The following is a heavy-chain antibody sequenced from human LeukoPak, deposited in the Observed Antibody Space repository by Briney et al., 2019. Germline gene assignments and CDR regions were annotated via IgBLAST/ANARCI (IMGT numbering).Heavy chain of an antibody. J-gene: IGHJ3*01. D-gene: IGHD1-14*01. CDR2: INTGGSST. CDR3: ARVTGSHEPFDL. Sequence: GGSLRLSCSASGFTLSNYWIHWVRQAPGKGLGWVSRINTGGSSTNYADFVRGRFTISRDSAKNTLYLQMNSLRVEDTAVYYCARVTGSHEPFDLWGQGTLVTVSS. V-gene: IGHV3-74*01. CDR1: GFTLSNYW.